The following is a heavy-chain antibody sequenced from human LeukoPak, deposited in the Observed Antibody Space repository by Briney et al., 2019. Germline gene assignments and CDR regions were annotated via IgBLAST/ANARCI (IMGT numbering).Heavy chain of an antibody. CDR1: GFIFSNYW. Sequence: GGSLRLSCAASGFIFSNYWMNWVRQTPGKGLEWVANIKKDGSEKYYVDSVRGRFTISRDNAKNSLYLQMNSLRAGDTAVYYCARAVAAARGVNYFDYWGQGTLVTVSS. V-gene: IGHV3-7*01. CDR2: IKKDGSEK. D-gene: IGHD3-10*01. CDR3: ARAVAAARGVNYFDY. J-gene: IGHJ4*02.